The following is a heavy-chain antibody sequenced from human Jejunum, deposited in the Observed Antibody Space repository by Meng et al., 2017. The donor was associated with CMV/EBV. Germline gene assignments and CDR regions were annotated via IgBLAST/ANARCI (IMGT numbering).Heavy chain of an antibody. CDR3: AKHFRNGWYDWFDA. D-gene: IGHD6-19*01. CDR1: GFNFTAYA. CDR2: IYTGGSET. Sequence: GFNFTAYAMTWVRQAPGKGLEWVSMIYTGGSETQYADFVKGRFTVSRDDSKNTLYLQINDLRAEDTALYYCAKHFRNGWYDWFDAWGQGIQVTVSS. V-gene: IGHV3-23*03. J-gene: IGHJ5*02.